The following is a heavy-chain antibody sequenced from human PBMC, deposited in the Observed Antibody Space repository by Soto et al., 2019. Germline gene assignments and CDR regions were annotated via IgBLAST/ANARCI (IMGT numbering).Heavy chain of an antibody. CDR3: EKVDSSGRIYDY. CDR1: GFTFSSYV. D-gene: IGHD3-22*01. Sequence: GGSLRLSCAASGFTFSSYVMSWVRQAPGKGLEWDTSISSSGGNTYYHDSEKDRLTIYSDNSKNTLYLQMNSPRAKDTVENYKEKVDSSGRIYDYWGRGTLVTVSS. V-gene: IGHV3-23*01. J-gene: IGHJ4*02. CDR2: ISSSGGNT.